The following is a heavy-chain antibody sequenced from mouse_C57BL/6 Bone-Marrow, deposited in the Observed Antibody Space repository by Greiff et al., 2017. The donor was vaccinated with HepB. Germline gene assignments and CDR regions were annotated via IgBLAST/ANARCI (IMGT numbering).Heavy chain of an antibody. D-gene: IGHD1-1*01. J-gene: IGHJ4*01. CDR3: ARDYGGDAMDY. CDR1: GFTFTDYY. V-gene: IGHV7-3*01. Sequence: EVKLQESGGGLVQPGGSLSLSCAASGFTFTDYYMSWVRQPPGKALEWLGFIRNKANGYTTEYSASVKGRFTISRDNSQSILYLQMNALRAEDSATYYCARDYGGDAMDYWGQGTSVTVSS. CDR2: IRNKANGYTT.